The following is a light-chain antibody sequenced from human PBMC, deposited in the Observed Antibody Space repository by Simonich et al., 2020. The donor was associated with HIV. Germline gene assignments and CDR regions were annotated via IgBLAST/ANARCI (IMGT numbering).Light chain of an antibody. CDR2: GAS. V-gene: IGKV3-15*01. Sequence: EIVMTQSPATLSVSPGETATLSCRASQSVSSNLAWYPQKPGQAPRLLIYGASPRATGIPARFSGSGSGTEFTLTISSLQSEDFAVYYCQQYNNWPPLTFGGGTKVEIK. CDR1: QSVSSN. CDR3: QQYNNWPPLT. J-gene: IGKJ4*01.